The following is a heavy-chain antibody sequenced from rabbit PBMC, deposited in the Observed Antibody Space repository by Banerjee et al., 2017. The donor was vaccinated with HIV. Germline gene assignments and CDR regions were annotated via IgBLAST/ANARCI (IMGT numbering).Heavy chain of an antibody. CDR3: ARTPYDDYGDPTYYFNL. CDR1: GFSFSSSDW. CDR2: TYISSGST. V-gene: IGHV1S40*01. Sequence: QSLEESGGDLVKPGASLTLTCTASGFSFSSSDWICWVRQAPGKGLEWIACTYISSGSTYYASWAKGRFTISKTSSTTVTLQMTSLTAADTATYLCARTPYDDYGDPTYYFNLWGQGTLVTVS. J-gene: IGHJ4*01. D-gene: IGHD2-1*01.